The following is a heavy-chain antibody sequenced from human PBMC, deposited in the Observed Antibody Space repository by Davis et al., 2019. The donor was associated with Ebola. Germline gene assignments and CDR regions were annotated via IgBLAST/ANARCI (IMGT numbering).Heavy chain of an antibody. CDR1: GGTFSSYA. V-gene: IGHV1-69*13. CDR3: ARTYGDYAYFQH. Sequence: SVTFSCKASGGTFSSYAISWVRQAPGQGLEWMGGIIPIFGTANYAQKFQGRVTITADESTSTAYMELSSLRSEDTAVYYCARTYGDYAYFQHWGQGTLVTVSS. CDR2: IIPIFGTA. D-gene: IGHD4-17*01. J-gene: IGHJ1*01.